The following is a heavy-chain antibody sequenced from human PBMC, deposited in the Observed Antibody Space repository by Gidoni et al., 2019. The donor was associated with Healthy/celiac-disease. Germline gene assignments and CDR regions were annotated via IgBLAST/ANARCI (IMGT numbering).Heavy chain of an antibody. Sequence: EVQLLVSGGGLVQPGGSLRLSCAASGFTFSSYAISWVRQAPGKGLEWVSAISGSGGSTYYADSVKGRFTISRDNSKNTLYLQMNSLRAEDTAVYYCAKDSNYYGSGSSLYYFDYWGQGTLVTVSS. J-gene: IGHJ4*02. V-gene: IGHV3-23*01. CDR3: AKDSNYYGSGSSLYYFDY. D-gene: IGHD3-10*01. CDR1: GFTFSSYA. CDR2: ISGSGGST.